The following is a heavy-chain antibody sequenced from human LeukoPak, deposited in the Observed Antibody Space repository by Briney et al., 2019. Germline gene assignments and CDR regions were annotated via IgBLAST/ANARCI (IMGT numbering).Heavy chain of an antibody. CDR3: ARAPSTVTTTFDY. Sequence: ASVKVSCKASGYTFTGYYMHWVRQAPGQGLEWMGWINPNSGGTNYAQKFQGRVTMTRDTSISTAYMELSRLRSDDTAVYYCARAPSTVTTTFDYWGQGTLVTVSS. J-gene: IGHJ4*02. CDR1: GYTFTGYY. D-gene: IGHD4-17*01. V-gene: IGHV1-2*02. CDR2: INPNSGGT.